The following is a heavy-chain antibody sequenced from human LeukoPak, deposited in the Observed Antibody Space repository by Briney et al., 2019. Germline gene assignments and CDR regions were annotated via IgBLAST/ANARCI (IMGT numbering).Heavy chain of an antibody. CDR1: GYTFSNYG. V-gene: IGHV1-69*04. D-gene: IGHD1-26*01. CDR3: AIVGATRGDFDY. Sequence: GASVKVSCKASGYTFSNYGISWVRQAPGQGLEWMGRIIPILGIANYAQKFQGRVTITADKSTSTAYMELSSLRSEDTAVYYCAIVGATRGDFDYWGQGTLVTVSS. CDR2: IIPILGIA. J-gene: IGHJ4*02.